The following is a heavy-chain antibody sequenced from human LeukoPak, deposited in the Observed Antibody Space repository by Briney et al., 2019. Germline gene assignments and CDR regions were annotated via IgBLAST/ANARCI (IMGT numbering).Heavy chain of an antibody. CDR2: ITTGSSTI. D-gene: IGHD3-16*01. V-gene: IGHV3-48*01. Sequence: PGGSLRLSCAASGFTFSSHNVTWVRQAPGRGLEWISYITTGSSTIKYADSVKGRFTISRDNTKSSLYLQMNSLRAEDTAVCYCARDRGAVGGLLSYHFYYMDVWGKGTPVTVS. CDR3: ARDRGAVGGLLSYHFYYMDV. CDR1: GFTFSSHN. J-gene: IGHJ6*03.